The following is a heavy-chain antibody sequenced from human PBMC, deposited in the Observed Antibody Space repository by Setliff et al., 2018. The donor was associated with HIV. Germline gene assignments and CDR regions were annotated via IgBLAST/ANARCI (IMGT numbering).Heavy chain of an antibody. CDR2: MYYSGNT. V-gene: IGHV4-59*01. Sequence: PSETLSLTCTVSGVSISNYYWSWIRQPPGKGLEWIGYMYYSGNTNYNPSLKSRVTISVDTSKSQFSLKLNSVTAADTAVYYCARDQSDWFYWGQGTLVTVS. J-gene: IGHJ4*02. CDR3: ARDQSDWFY. D-gene: IGHD3-3*01. CDR1: GVSISNYY.